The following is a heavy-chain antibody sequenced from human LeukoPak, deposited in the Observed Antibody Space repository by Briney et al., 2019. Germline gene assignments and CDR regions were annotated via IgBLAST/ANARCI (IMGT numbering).Heavy chain of an antibody. D-gene: IGHD3-22*01. J-gene: IGHJ2*01. CDR3: ARRDQYYDSSGYYKDPWYFDL. V-gene: IGHV5-51*01. Sequence: GESLKISCKGSGYSFTSYWIGWVRQMPGKGLEWMGIIYPGDSDTRYSPSFQGQVTISADKSISTAYLQWGSLKASDTAMYYCARRDQYYDSSGYYKDPWYFDLWGRGTLVTVSS. CDR2: IYPGDSDT. CDR1: GYSFTSYW.